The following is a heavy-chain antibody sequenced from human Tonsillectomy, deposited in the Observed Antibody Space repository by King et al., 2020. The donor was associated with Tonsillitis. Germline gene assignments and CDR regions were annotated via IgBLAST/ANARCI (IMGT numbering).Heavy chain of an antibody. CDR3: ARALYCSGGSCYYFDY. V-gene: IGHV1-2*02. J-gene: IGHJ4*02. D-gene: IGHD2-15*01. CDR2: INPNTGGT. CDR1: GYTFTDYY. Sequence: QLVQSGAEVKKPGASVKVSCKASGYTFTDYYVHWVRQAPGQRLEWMGWINPNTGGTNYAQKFQGRVTMTRDTSISTAYMELSRLRSDDTAVYYSARALYCSGGSCYYFDYCGQGTLVTVSS.